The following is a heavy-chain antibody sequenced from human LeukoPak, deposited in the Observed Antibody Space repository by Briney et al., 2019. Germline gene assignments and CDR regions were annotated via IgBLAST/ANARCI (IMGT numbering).Heavy chain of an antibody. V-gene: IGHV3-9*01. CDR1: GFTFDDYA. CDR2: TSWNSGSI. Sequence: PGRSLRLSYAASGFTFDDYAMHWVRQAPGKGLEWVSGTSWNSGSIGYADSVKGRFTISRDNAKNSLYLQMNSLRAEDTALYYCAKDVAAAGGRSDYWGQGTLVTVSS. D-gene: IGHD6-13*01. CDR3: AKDVAAAGGRSDY. J-gene: IGHJ4*02.